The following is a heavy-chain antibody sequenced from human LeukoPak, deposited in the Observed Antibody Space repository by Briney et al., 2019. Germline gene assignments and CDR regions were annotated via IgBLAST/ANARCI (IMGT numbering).Heavy chain of an antibody. CDR2: INHSGST. V-gene: IGHV4-34*01. J-gene: IGHJ4*02. CDR3: ARWSGSRASYYFDY. CDR1: GGSFSGYY. D-gene: IGHD6-13*01. Sequence: PSETLSLTCAVYGGSFSGYYWSWTRQPPGKGLEWIGEINHSGSTNYNPSLKSRVTISVDTSKNQFSLKLSSVTAADTAVYYCARWSGSRASYYFDYWGQGTLVTVSS.